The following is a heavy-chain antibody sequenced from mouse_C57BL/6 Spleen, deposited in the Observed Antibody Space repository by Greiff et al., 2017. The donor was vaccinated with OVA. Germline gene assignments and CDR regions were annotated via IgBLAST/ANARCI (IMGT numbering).Heavy chain of an antibody. J-gene: IGHJ3*01. CDR2: IHPNSGST. Sequence: QVQLQQPGAELVKPGASVKLSCKASGYTFTSYWMHWVKQRPGQGLEWIGMIHPNSGSTTYNEKFKSKATLTADKSSSTAYLQLSSLTSADSEVYYCARYDYSNPWYAYWGKGALVTVSA. CDR1: GYTFTSYW. V-gene: IGHV1-64*01. D-gene: IGHD2-5*01. CDR3: ARYDYSNPWYAY.